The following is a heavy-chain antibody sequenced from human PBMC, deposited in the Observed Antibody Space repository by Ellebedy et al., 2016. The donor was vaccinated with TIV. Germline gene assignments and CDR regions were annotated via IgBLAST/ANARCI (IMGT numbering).Heavy chain of an antibody. V-gene: IGHV3-23*01. J-gene: IGHJ4*02. D-gene: IGHD3-22*01. Sequence: GESLKISCAASGFTFSSYAMSWVRQAPGKGLEWVSAISGSGGSTYYADSVKGRFTISRDNSKNTLYLQMNNLRAEDTAVYYCAKGSDYYDSSGYSTDFGYWGQGTLVTVSS. CDR2: ISGSGGST. CDR1: GFTFSSYA. CDR3: AKGSDYYDSSGYSTDFGY.